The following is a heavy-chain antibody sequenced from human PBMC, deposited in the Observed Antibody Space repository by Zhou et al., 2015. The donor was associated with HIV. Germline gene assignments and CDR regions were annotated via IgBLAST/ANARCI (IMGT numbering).Heavy chain of an antibody. CDR1: GGTFSSYA. CDR3: ARDAQYCSGGSCYPGWFDP. J-gene: IGHJ5*02. CDR2: IIPIFGTA. D-gene: IGHD2-15*01. V-gene: IGHV1-69*12. Sequence: QVQLVQSGAEVKKPGSSVKVSCKASGGTFSSYAISWVRQAPGQGLEWMGGIIPIFGTANYAQKFQGRVTITADESTSTAYMELSSLRSEDTAVYYCARDAQYCSGGSCYPGWFDPWGQGTLVTVSS.